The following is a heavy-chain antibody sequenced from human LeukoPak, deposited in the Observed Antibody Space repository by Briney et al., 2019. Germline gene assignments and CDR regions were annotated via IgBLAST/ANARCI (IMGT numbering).Heavy chain of an antibody. Sequence: GGSLRLSCVASGFTFSNYAMIWVRQAPGKGLEWVSVISASGGATYYADSVKGRFIISRDNSKNTLYLQMHSLRAEDTAVYYCVKDPTTAFITTDDAFDIWGQGTMVTVSS. V-gene: IGHV3-23*01. J-gene: IGHJ3*02. CDR2: ISASGGAT. CDR1: GFTFSNYA. CDR3: VKDPTTAFITTDDAFDI. D-gene: IGHD3-22*01.